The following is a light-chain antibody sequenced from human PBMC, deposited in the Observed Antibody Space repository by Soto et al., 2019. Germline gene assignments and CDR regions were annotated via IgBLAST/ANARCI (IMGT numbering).Light chain of an antibody. CDR2: AAF. Sequence: DIQMTQSPSSLSASVGDRVTITCRASQSISSLLNWYQQKPGKAPDLPIYAAFNLQNGVPSRYSGSRSGTDFTLTTSSLQPEDFAPYYSQQSYSSPQMYTFGQGTKLEIK. V-gene: IGKV1-39*01. CDR3: QQSYSSPQMYT. CDR1: QSISSL. J-gene: IGKJ2*01.